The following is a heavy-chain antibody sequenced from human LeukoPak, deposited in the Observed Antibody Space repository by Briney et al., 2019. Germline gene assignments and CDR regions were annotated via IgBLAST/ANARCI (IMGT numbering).Heavy chain of an antibody. J-gene: IGHJ3*02. CDR2: ISGSGGSI. CDR3: AKDTCSTSCYIGALDI. D-gene: IGHD2-2*02. CDR1: GFTFSSYA. Sequence: GGSLRLSCAASGFTFSSYAMSWVRQAPGKGLEWVSSISGSGGSIYYADSVKGRFTISRDNSKNTLFLEMNSLRAEDTAVYYCAKDTCSTSCYIGALDIWGLGTLVTVSS. V-gene: IGHV3-23*01.